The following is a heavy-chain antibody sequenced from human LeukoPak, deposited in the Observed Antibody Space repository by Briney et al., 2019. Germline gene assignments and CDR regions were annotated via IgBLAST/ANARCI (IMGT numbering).Heavy chain of an antibody. Sequence: ASVKVSCKASGYTFTSYGISWVRQAPGQGLEWMGWISAYNGNTNYAQKLQGRVTMTTDTSTSTAYMELRSLRSDDTAVYYCARGSNPGTIFGVVIDYWGQGTLVTVSP. J-gene: IGHJ4*02. D-gene: IGHD3-3*01. CDR3: ARGSNPGTIFGVVIDY. V-gene: IGHV1-18*01. CDR1: GYTFTSYG. CDR2: ISAYNGNT.